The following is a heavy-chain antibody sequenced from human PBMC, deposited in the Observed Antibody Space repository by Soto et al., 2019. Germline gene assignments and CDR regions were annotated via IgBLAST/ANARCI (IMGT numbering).Heavy chain of an antibody. CDR3: ATVNSGRNWFDP. CDR1: GDSVSSASFY. V-gene: IGHV4-61*01. J-gene: IGHJ5*02. Sequence: SETLSLTCTVSGDSVSSASFYWIWIRQAPGKGLEWIGFIYFSGSTNYNPSLMSRATTSLDTFKNKFSLNLSSMTPAATAVYYCATVNSGRNWFDPWGQGTLVTVSS. D-gene: IGHD2-15*01. CDR2: IYFSGST.